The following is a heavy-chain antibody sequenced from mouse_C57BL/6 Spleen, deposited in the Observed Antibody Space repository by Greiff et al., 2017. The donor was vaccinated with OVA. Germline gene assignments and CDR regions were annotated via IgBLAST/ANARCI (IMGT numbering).Heavy chain of an antibody. V-gene: IGHV1-82*01. J-gene: IGHJ3*01. D-gene: IGHD4-1*01. CDR1: GYAFSSSW. CDR3: ARELTGRGFAY. Sequence: VQLKESGPELVKPGASVKISCKASGYAFSSSWMNWVKQRPGQGLEWIGRIYPGDGDTNYNGKFKGKATLTADKSSSTAYMQLSSLTSEDSAVYFCARELTGRGFAYWGQGTLVTVSA. CDR2: IYPGDGDT.